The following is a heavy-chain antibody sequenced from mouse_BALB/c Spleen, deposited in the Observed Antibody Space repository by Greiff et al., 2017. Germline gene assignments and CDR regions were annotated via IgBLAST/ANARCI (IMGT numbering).Heavy chain of an antibody. CDR3: ARDKDGYDGEGAMDY. D-gene: IGHD2-2*01. CDR2: IRNKANGYTT. V-gene: IGHV7-3*02. CDR1: GFTFTDYY. J-gene: IGHJ4*01. Sequence: EVHLVESGGGLVQPGGSLRLSCATSGFTFTDYYMSWVRQPPGKALEWLGFIRNKANGYTTEYSASVKGRFTISRDNSQSILYLQMNTLRAEDSATYYCARDKDGYDGEGAMDYWGQGTSVTVSS.